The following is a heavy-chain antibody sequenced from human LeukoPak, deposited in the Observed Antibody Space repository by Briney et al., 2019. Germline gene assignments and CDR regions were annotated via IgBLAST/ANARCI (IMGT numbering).Heavy chain of an antibody. CDR3: ARGLIVAAGKGTLFDY. J-gene: IGHJ4*02. CDR2: INPDIGST. V-gene: IGHV1-2*02. D-gene: IGHD6-13*01. Sequence: GASVTVSFKASGYTFTGYYMHWVRQAPGQGLEWMGWINPDIGSTNYAQKFQGRVTMTRDTSISTAYMELSRLRSDDTAVYYCARGLIVAAGKGTLFDYWGQGTLVTVSS. CDR1: GYTFTGYY.